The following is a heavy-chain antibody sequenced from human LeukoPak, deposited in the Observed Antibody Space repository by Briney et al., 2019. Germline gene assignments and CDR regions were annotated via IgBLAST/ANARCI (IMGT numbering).Heavy chain of an antibody. Sequence: SETLSLTCIVSGGSISSYYWSWIQQPPGKGLEWIGYIHYSGSSNYNPSLKSRVTISVDTSKNQFSLKLSSVTAADTAVYYCGRQTCSGGSCPFDYWGQGTVVTVSS. CDR2: IHYSGSS. CDR1: GGSISSYY. V-gene: IGHV4-59*08. CDR3: GRQTCSGGSCPFDY. D-gene: IGHD2-15*01. J-gene: IGHJ4*02.